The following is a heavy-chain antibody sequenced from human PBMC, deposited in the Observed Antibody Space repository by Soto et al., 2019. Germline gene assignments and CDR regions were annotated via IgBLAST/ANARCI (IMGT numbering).Heavy chain of an antibody. CDR2: INHSGST. Sequence: SETLSLTCAVYGGSFSGYYWSWIRQPPGKGLEWIGEINHSGSTNYNPSLKSRVTISVDTSKNQFSLKLSSVTAADTAVYYCARFVLRFLEWPNWFASCGQGTLVTVSS. V-gene: IGHV4-34*01. CDR1: GGSFSGYY. CDR3: ARFVLRFLEWPNWFAS. D-gene: IGHD3-3*01. J-gene: IGHJ5*01.